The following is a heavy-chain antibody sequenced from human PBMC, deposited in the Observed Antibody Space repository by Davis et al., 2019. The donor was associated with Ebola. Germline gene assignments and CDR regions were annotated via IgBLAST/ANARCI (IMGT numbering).Heavy chain of an antibody. V-gene: IGHV1-69*02. CDR1: GGTFSSST. CDR3: ARPSDDRAYRPHYAMDV. J-gene: IGHJ6*02. CDR2: ILTIVGIP. D-gene: IGHD3-16*01. Sequence: SVKVSCKVSGGTFSSSTINWVRQVPGEGFEWMGRILTIVGIPNYAQKFQGRVTITADRSTTTTYMELSSLRSEDTAVYYCARPSDDRAYRPHYAMDVWGQGTTVTVSS.